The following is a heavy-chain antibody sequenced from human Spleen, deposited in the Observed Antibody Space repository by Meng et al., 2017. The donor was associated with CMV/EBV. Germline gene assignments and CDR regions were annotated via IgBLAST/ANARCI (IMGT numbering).Heavy chain of an antibody. J-gene: IGHJ4*02. CDR2: ISYDGSNK. CDR1: GFTFSSYA. CDR3: ARDIEQSTDLFDY. D-gene: IGHD6-19*01. V-gene: IGHV3-30*04. Sequence: GESLKISCAASGFTFSSYAMHWVRQAPGKGLEWVAVISYDGSNKYYADSVKGQFTISRDNSKNTLYLQMNSLRAEDTAVYYCARDIEQSTDLFDYWGQGTLVTVSS.